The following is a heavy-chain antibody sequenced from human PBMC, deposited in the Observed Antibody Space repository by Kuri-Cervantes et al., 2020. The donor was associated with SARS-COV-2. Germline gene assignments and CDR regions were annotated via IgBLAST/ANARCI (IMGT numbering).Heavy chain of an antibody. Sequence: SVKVSCKASGGTFSSYAISWVRQAPGQGLEWMERIIPIFGTANYAQKFKGRVTITADESTSTAYMELSSLRSEDTAVYYCAREAGYSTYVSQSYFFDYWGQGTLVTVSS. D-gene: IGHD5-18*01. CDR1: GGTFSSYA. J-gene: IGHJ4*02. CDR2: IIPIFGTA. CDR3: AREAGYSTYVSQSYFFDY. V-gene: IGHV1-69*13.